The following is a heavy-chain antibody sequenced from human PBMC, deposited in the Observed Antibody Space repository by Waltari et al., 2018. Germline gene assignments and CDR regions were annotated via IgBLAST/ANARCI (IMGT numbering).Heavy chain of an antibody. CDR3: ASSIAAAFFDY. CDR2: IIPILGIA. J-gene: IGHJ4*02. D-gene: IGHD6-13*01. V-gene: IGHV1-69*02. Sequence: QVQLVQSGAEVTKPGSSVKVSCKACGATFNSDTISWVRQAPGQGLEWMGRIIPILGIANYAQKFQGRVTITADKSTSTAYMELSSLRSEDTAVYYCASSIAAAFFDYWGQGTLVTVSS. CDR1: GATFNSDT.